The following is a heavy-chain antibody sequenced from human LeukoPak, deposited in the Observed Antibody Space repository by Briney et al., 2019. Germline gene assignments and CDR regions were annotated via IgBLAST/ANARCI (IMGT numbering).Heavy chain of an antibody. CDR1: GFTVSSNY. CDR3: ARDMTTVGY. Sequence: GGSLRLSCVVSGFTVSSNYMSWVRQAPGKGLEWVSVMYSAGFTYYADSVKGRFTISRDNAKNTLYLQMNSLRAEDTAVYYCARDMTTVGYWGQGTLVTVSS. D-gene: IGHD4-17*01. CDR2: MYSAGFT. J-gene: IGHJ4*02. V-gene: IGHV3-53*01.